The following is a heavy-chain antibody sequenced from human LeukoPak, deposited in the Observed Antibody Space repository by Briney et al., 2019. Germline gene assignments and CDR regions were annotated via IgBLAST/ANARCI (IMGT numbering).Heavy chain of an antibody. J-gene: IGHJ4*02. CDR1: GYTFTSYG. Sequence: ASVKVSCKASGYTFTSYGISWVRQAPGQGLEWMEWISAYNGNTDYAQKLQGRVTMTTDTSTSTAYMELRSLRSDDTAVYYCARVMWSGYRHDYWGQGTLVTVSS. CDR3: ARVMWSGYRHDY. V-gene: IGHV1-18*01. CDR2: ISAYNGNT. D-gene: IGHD5-12*01.